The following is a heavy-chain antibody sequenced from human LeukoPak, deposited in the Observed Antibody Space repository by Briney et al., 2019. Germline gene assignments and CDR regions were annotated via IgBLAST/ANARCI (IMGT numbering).Heavy chain of an antibody. CDR1: GYTFTTYG. D-gene: IGHD6-19*01. Sequence: GASVKVSCKTYGYTFTTYGISWVRQAPGQGLEWMGWISAYNGNTYDAQKFQGRVTMTTDTSTSTAYVELRRLRSDDTAVYYCARDVAVAGSSGYWGQGTLVTVSS. J-gene: IGHJ4*02. CDR2: ISAYNGNT. V-gene: IGHV1-18*01. CDR3: ARDVAVAGSSGY.